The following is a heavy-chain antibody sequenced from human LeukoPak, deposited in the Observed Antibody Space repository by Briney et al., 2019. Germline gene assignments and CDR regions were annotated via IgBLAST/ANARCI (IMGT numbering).Heavy chain of an antibody. J-gene: IGHJ4*02. D-gene: IGHD3-16*01. V-gene: IGHV1-69*06. CDR1: GGTFSSYA. Sequence: SVKVSCKASGGTFSSYAISWVRQAPGQGLEWMGGIIPIFGTANYAQKFQGRVTITADKSTSTAYMELSSLRSEDTAVYYCARAALGYYSYTRNFDFWGQGTLVTVSS. CDR2: IIPIFGTA. CDR3: ARAALGYYSYTRNFDF.